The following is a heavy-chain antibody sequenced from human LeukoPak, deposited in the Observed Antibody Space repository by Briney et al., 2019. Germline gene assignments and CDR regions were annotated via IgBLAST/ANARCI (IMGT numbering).Heavy chain of an antibody. CDR1: GYTFTGYY. CDR2: INPNSGGT. Sequence: ASVKVSCKASGYTFTGYYMHWVRQAPGQGLEWMGRINPNSGGTNYAQKFQGRVTMTRDTSISTAYMELSRLRSDDTAVYYCAREMTTVTTWVSDYWGQGTLVTVSS. J-gene: IGHJ4*02. D-gene: IGHD4-17*01. V-gene: IGHV1-2*06. CDR3: AREMTTVTTWVSDY.